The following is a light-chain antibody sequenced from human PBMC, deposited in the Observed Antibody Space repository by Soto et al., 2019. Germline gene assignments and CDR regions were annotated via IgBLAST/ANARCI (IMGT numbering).Light chain of an antibody. Sequence: DIQMTQSPSTLSASIGDRVTITCRASESIRTWLAWYQHKPGKAPKFLIYDASSLESGVPSRFSGSGSGTEFTLTISNLQPDDCATYFCQQYNNYPRTFGQGTKVDIK. V-gene: IGKV1-5*01. CDR3: QQYNNYPRT. J-gene: IGKJ1*01. CDR2: DAS. CDR1: ESIRTW.